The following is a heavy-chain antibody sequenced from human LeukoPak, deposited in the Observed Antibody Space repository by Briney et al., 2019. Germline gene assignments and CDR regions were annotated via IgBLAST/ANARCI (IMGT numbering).Heavy chain of an antibody. CDR1: GGSISSGGYY. J-gene: IGHJ4*02. CDR2: IYYSGST. CDR3: ARAITYYYDSSGYPPAPYYFDY. Sequence: SETLSLTCTVSGGSISSGGYYWSWIRQHPGKGLEWLGYIYYSGSTYYNPSLKSRVTISVDTSKNQFSLKLSSVTAADTAVYYCARAITYYYDSSGYPPAPYYFDYWGQGTLVTVSS. V-gene: IGHV4-31*03. D-gene: IGHD3-22*01.